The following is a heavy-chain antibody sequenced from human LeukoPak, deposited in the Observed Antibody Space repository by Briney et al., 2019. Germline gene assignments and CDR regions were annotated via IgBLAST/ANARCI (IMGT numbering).Heavy chain of an antibody. V-gene: IGHV1-2*02. CDR1: GFTFTDHY. CDR3: VREGEGPLSKDFDY. D-gene: IGHD2/OR15-2a*01. CDR2: IGPHSTFT. J-gene: IGHJ4*02. Sequence: ASVKVSCKSSGFTFTDHYIHWVRQGPGQGLEWMGYIGPHSTFTSSPQEFQGRATMTRDASMSTAYMELTRLTSDDTAVYYCVREGEGPLSKDFDYWGQGTLVTVSS.